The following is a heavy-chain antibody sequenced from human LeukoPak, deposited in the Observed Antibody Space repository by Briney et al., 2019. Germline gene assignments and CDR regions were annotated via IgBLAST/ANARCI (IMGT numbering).Heavy chain of an antibody. CDR1: GFTFSSYG. CDR2: ISYDGSNK. D-gene: IGHD5-12*01. CDR3: ARGSRTIVTTKFARGHYMDV. J-gene: IGHJ6*03. Sequence: SGGSLRLSCAASGFTFSSYGMHWVRQAPGKGLEWVAVISYDGSNKYYADSVKGRFTISRDNSKNTLYLQMNSLRAEDTAVYYSARGSRTIVTTKFARGHYMDVWGKGTTVTVSS. V-gene: IGHV3-30*03.